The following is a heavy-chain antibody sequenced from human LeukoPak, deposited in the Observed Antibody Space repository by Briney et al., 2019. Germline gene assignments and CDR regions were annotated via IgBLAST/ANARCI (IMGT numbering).Heavy chain of an antibody. D-gene: IGHD1-1*01. CDR1: GYTFTSYG. CDR3: ASFNFLTYYFDY. J-gene: IGHJ4*02. Sequence: GASVNVSCKASGYTFTSYGISWVRQAPGQGLEWMGWISAYNGNTNYAQKLQGRVTMTTDTSTSTAYMELRSLRSDDTAVYYCASFNFLTYYFDYWGQGTLVTVSS. V-gene: IGHV1-18*01. CDR2: ISAYNGNT.